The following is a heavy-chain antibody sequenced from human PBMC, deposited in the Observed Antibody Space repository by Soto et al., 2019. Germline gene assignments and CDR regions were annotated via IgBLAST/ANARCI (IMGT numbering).Heavy chain of an antibody. V-gene: IGHV3-23*01. CDR1: AFTFSSYA. CDR2: ISGSGGST. CDR3: AKPGDIWGSYKAGLFDY. J-gene: IGHJ4*02. D-gene: IGHD3-16*01. Sequence: EVQLLESGGGLVQPGGSLRLSCAASAFTFSSYAMSLVRQAPGNGLEWVSAISGSGGSTYYADSVKGRFTISRDNSKNTLYRQMNGMRAEDTAVYSCAKPGDIWGSYKAGLFDYWGQGTLVTVSS.